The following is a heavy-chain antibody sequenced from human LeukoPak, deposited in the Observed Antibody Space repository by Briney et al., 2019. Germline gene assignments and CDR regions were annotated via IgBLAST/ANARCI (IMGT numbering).Heavy chain of an antibody. Sequence: SETLSLTCNVSGASFSSTTYYWAWIRQPPGKGLEWIGSIYSGGSTFYNPSLMGRVTISVDTSKNQFSLKLNSVTAADTAVYFCARPHHHYDTDTSVTTAFYFDYWGQGALVTVSS. CDR2: IYSGGST. V-gene: IGHV4-39*01. D-gene: IGHD3-16*01. J-gene: IGHJ4*02. CDR1: GASFSSTTYY. CDR3: ARPHHHYDTDTSVTTAFYFDY.